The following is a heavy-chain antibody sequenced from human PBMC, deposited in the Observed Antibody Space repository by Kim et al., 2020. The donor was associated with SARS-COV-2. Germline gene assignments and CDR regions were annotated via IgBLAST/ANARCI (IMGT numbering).Heavy chain of an antibody. J-gene: IGHJ6*02. V-gene: IGHV3-30*01. CDR3: ARGSVVVVAAYYYYGMDV. D-gene: IGHD2-15*01. Sequence: GRFTISRDNSKNTLYLQMNSLRAEDTAVYYCARGSVVVVAAYYYYGMDVWGQGTTVTVSS.